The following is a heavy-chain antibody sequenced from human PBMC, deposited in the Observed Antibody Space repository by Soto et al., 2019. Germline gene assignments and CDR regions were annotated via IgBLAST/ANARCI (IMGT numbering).Heavy chain of an antibody. CDR2: MNPDSGHT. J-gene: IGHJ5*02. Sequence: QVQLVQSGAEVKKPGASVKVSCKASGYTFTSYDINWVRQDTGQGPEWMGWMNPDSGHTGYARKFRGRVCMTRNTSISTAYMELSSLRSDDTAISYCPRGRVRYRSSTYFEPWGRGTLVTVSS. CDR3: PRGRVRYRSSTYFEP. V-gene: IGHV1-8*01. CDR1: GYTFTSYD. D-gene: IGHD6-6*01.